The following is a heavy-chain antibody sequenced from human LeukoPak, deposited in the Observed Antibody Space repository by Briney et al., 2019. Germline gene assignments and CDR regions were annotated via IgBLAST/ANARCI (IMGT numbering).Heavy chain of an antibody. Sequence: ASVKVSCKASGYTFTSYDINWVRQATGQGLEWMGWMNPNSGNTGYAQKFQGSVTMTRNTSISTAYMELSSLRSEDTAVYYCARNPTLLWFGELDLDYWGQGTLVTVSS. D-gene: IGHD3-10*01. CDR2: MNPNSGNT. V-gene: IGHV1-8*01. CDR3: ARNPTLLWFGELDLDY. J-gene: IGHJ4*02. CDR1: GYTFTSYD.